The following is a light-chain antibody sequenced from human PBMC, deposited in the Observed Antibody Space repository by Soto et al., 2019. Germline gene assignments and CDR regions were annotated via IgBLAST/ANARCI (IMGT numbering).Light chain of an antibody. J-gene: IGKJ1*01. CDR2: AAS. CDR1: QSISNH. Sequence: DIQMTQSPSSLSSSVCDRXLITCRASQSISNHLNWYQQKPGKAPKLLIFAASSLQSGVPSRFSGSRSGPDFTLTISSLQPEDFATYYCQQSYSSPPTFGQGTKVDIK. CDR3: QQSYSSPPT. V-gene: IGKV1-39*01.